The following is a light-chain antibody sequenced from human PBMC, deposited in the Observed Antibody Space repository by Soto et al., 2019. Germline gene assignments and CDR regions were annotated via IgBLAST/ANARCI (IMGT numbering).Light chain of an antibody. Sequence: QSALTQPRSVSGSPGQSVTISCTGTSNDVGGNNFVSWYQQLPGKAPKLMISEVSNRPSGVSNRFSGSKSGNTASLTISGLQADDEGAYYCYSYAGSFTWVFGGGTKLTVL. CDR3: YSYAGSFTWV. CDR2: EVS. V-gene: IGLV2-11*01. CDR1: SNDVGGNNF. J-gene: IGLJ3*02.